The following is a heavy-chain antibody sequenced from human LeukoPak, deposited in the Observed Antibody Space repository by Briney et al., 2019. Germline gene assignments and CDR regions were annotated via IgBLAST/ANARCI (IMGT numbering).Heavy chain of an antibody. CDR2: IRYDGSNK. CDR1: GFTFSSYG. V-gene: IGHV3-30*02. J-gene: IGHJ4*02. D-gene: IGHD3-10*01. CDR3: AKGPMVRGVSFDY. Sequence: GGSLRLSCVASGFTFSSYGMPWVRQAPGKGLEWVASIRYDGSNKYYADSVKGRFTISRDNSKNTLYLQMNSLRAEDTAVYYRAKGPMVRGVSFDYWGKGTLVTVSS.